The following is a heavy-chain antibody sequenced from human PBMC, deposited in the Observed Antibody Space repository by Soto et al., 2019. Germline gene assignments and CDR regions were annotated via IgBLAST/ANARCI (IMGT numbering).Heavy chain of an antibody. D-gene: IGHD3-3*01. J-gene: IGHJ3*02. CDR3: ARRVTIFGVVGAFDI. CDR1: GFTFSSYW. V-gene: IGHV3-48*01. Sequence: HPGGSLRLSCAASGFTFSSYWMSWVRQAPGKGLEWVSYISSSSSTIYYADSVKGRFTISRDNAKNSLYLQMNSLRAEDTAVYYCARRVTIFGVVGAFDIWGQGTMVTVSS. CDR2: ISSSSSTI.